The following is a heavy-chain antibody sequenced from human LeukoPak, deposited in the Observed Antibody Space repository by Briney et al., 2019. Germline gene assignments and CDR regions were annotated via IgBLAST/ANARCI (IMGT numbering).Heavy chain of an antibody. Sequence: ASVKVSCKASGGTFSSYAISWVRQAPGQGLEWMGGIIPLFGTANYAQKFQGRVTITADESTSTAYMELSSLRSEDTAVYYCASDTTGPPRYWGQGTLVTVSS. CDR2: IIPLFGTA. D-gene: IGHD1-14*01. CDR1: GGTFSSYA. V-gene: IGHV1-69*13. CDR3: ASDTTGPPRY. J-gene: IGHJ4*02.